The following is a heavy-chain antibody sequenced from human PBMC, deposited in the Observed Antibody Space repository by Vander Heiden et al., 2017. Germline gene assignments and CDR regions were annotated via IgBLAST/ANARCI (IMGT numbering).Heavy chain of an antibody. CDR2: ISYDGSNK. Sequence: QVQLVESGGGVVQPGRSLRLSCAASGFTFSRHGMHWVRQAPGKGLEWVAVISYDGSNKYYADSVKGRFTISRDNSKNTLYLQMNSLRAEDTAVYYCAKEGIVGATVGGYYFDYWGQGTLVTVSS. V-gene: IGHV3-30*18. D-gene: IGHD1-26*01. CDR1: GFTFSRHG. J-gene: IGHJ4*02. CDR3: AKEGIVGATVGGYYFDY.